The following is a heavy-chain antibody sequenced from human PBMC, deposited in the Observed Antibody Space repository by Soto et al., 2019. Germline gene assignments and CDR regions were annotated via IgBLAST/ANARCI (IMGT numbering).Heavy chain of an antibody. CDR1: GYSFTSYW. CDR2: IDPSDSYT. J-gene: IGHJ6*01. V-gene: IGHV5-10-1*01. Sequence: GESLKISCKGSGYSFTSYWISWVRQMPGKGLEWMGRIDPSDSYTNYSPSFQGHVTISADKSISTAYLQWSSLKASDTAMYYCARQLGYCSGGSCYDYYYYGMDVWGQGTTVTVSS. D-gene: IGHD2-15*01. CDR3: ARQLGYCSGGSCYDYYYYGMDV.